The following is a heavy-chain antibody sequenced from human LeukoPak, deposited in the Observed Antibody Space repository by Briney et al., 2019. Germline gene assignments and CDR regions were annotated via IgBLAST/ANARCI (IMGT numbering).Heavy chain of an antibody. J-gene: IGHJ4*02. CDR2: ISGSGGST. CDR1: RFQFSSYA. Sequence: GGSLRLSCVASRFQFSSYAMSWVRQAPGKGLEWVSVISGSGGSTYYADSVKGRFTISRDNSKNTLYLQMSSLRAEDTAVYYCVKDALWFGESIGGDFDYWGQGTLVTVSS. CDR3: VKDALWFGESIGGDFDY. V-gene: IGHV3-23*01. D-gene: IGHD3-10*01.